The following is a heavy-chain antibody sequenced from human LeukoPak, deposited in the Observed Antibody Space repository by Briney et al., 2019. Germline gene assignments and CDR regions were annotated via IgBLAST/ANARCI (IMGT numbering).Heavy chain of an antibody. CDR2: IYYSGST. V-gene: IGHV4-59*01. D-gene: IGHD5-18*01. Sequence: SETLSLTCTVSGGSISSYYWSWIRQRPGKGLEWIGYIYYSGSTNYNPSPKSRATISVDTSKNQCSLKLSSVTAADTAVYYCAKGGGQYSYGYQNDYWGQGTLVTVSS. CDR1: GGSISSYY. J-gene: IGHJ4*02. CDR3: AKGGGQYSYGYQNDY.